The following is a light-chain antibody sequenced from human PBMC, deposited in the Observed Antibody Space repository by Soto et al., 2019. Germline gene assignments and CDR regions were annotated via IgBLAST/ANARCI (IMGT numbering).Light chain of an antibody. Sequence: DIQMTQSPSSLSASVGDRVTITCRASQTISSNLKWYQQKPGKAPKLLIYAASSLKSVVPSMFGGSGSGTFFTLIITGLQPEYSANYYYQHSYNAPLTFGGGTKVEI. CDR2: AAS. CDR3: QHSYNAPLT. J-gene: IGKJ4*01. V-gene: IGKV1-39*01. CDR1: QTISSN.